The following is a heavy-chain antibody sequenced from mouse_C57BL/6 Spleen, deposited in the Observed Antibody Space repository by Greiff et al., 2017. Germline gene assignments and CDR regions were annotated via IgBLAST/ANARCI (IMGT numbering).Heavy chain of an antibody. CDR2: IYPGGGDT. V-gene: IGHV1-82*01. J-gene: IGHJ3*01. CDR3: ARQSQAGAY. CDR1: GYAFSSSW. Sequence: QVQLQQSGPELVKPGASVKISCKASGYAFSSSWLNWVKQRPGKGLEWIGRIYPGGGDTNYNGKFKGKATLTADKSSSTAYMQLSSLTSEASAVYFCARQSQAGAYWGQGTLVTVSA. D-gene: IGHD3-2*02.